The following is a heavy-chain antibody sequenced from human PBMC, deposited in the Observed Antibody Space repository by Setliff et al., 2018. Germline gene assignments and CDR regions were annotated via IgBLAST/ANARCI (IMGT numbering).Heavy chain of an antibody. CDR2: IYYSGST. V-gene: IGHV4-39*07. Sequence: SETLSLTCTVSGGSISSSSYYWGWIRQPPGKGLEWIGSIYYSGSTYYNPSLKSRVTISVDTSKNQFSLKLSSVTAADTAVYYCARHGLQFLEWLSAFDYWGQGTLVTAPQ. J-gene: IGHJ4*02. D-gene: IGHD3-3*01. CDR3: ARHGLQFLEWLSAFDY. CDR1: GGSISSSSYY.